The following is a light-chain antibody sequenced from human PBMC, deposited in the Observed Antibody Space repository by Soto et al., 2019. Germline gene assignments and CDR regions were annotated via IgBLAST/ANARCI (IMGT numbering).Light chain of an antibody. CDR3: QQYYSTRFT. CDR1: PGISSY. CDR2: DAS. Sequence: AIRMTQSPSPLSASTGDRVTIHCRALPGISSYLAWYQQKPGKAPNLLLYDASTLQIGVPSRFSGSGSGTAFTLTISCLQSEDFATYYCQQYYSTRFTFGPGTKVDSK. V-gene: IGKV1-8*01. J-gene: IGKJ3*01.